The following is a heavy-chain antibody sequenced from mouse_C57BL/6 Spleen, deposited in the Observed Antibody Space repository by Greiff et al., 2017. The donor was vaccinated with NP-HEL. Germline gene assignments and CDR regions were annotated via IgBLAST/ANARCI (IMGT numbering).Heavy chain of an antibody. CDR2: IDPETGGT. CDR3: TRRTPLYYAMDY. Sequence: VQLVESGAELVRPGASVTLSCKASGYTFTDYEMHWVKQTPVHGLEWIGAIDPETGGTAYNKKFKGKAILTADKSSSTAYMELRSLTSEDSAVYYCTRRTPLYYAMDYWGQGTSVTVSS. CDR1: GYTFTDYE. J-gene: IGHJ4*01. V-gene: IGHV1-15*01.